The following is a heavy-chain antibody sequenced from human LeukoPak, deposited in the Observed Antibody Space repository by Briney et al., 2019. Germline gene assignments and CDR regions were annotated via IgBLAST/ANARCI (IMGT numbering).Heavy chain of an antibody. D-gene: IGHD3-9*01. J-gene: IGHJ6*02. CDR3: ARGLPPTGYQYYYYYYGMDV. CDR1: GFSFSSYW. V-gene: IGHV3-74*01. CDR2: ISSDGSII. Sequence: GGSLRLSCAASGFSFSSYWMHWVRQAPGKGLVWVSRISSDGSIISYADSVKGRFTISRDNAKNTLYLQMNSLRVEDTAVYYCARGLPPTGYQYYYYYYGMDVWGQGTTVTVSS.